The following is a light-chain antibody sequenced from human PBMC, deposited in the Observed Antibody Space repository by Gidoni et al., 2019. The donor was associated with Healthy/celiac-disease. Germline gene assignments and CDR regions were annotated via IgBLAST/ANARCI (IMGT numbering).Light chain of an antibody. CDR3: AAWDDSLNGPV. CDR2: SNN. Sequence: QSVLTQPPSASGTPGQRVTISCSGSSSNIGSNTVNWYQQLPGTATKLLIYSNNQRPSGGPDRFSGSKSGTSASLAISGLQSEDEADYYCAAWDDSLNGPVFGGGTKLTVL. J-gene: IGLJ3*02. V-gene: IGLV1-44*01. CDR1: SSNIGSNT.